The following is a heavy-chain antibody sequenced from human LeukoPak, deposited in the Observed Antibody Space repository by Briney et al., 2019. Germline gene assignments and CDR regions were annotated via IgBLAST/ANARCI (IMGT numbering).Heavy chain of an antibody. J-gene: IGHJ3*02. Sequence: GASVKVSCKASGYTFTGYYMHWVRQAPGQGLEWMGWINPNSGGTNYAQKFQGRVTMTRDTSISTAYMELSRLRSDDTAVYYCAREGGDANCSSTSCYGGAFDIWGQGTMVTVSS. CDR3: AREGGDANCSSTSCYGGAFDI. CDR2: INPNSGGT. CDR1: GYTFTGYY. V-gene: IGHV1-2*02. D-gene: IGHD2-2*01.